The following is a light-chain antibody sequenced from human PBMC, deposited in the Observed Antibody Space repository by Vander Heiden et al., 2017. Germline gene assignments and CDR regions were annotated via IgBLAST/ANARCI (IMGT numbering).Light chain of an antibody. J-gene: IGLJ2*01. CDR1: SSDVGSYNR. Sequence: QSALTQPPSVSGSPGQSVTISCTGTSSDVGSYNRVYWYQQPPGTAPKLMIDEVSNRPSGVPDRFSGSRSGNTASLTISGLQAEDEADYYCSSYTSSSTVVFGGGTKLTVL. V-gene: IGLV2-18*02. CDR2: EVS. CDR3: SSYTSSSTVV.